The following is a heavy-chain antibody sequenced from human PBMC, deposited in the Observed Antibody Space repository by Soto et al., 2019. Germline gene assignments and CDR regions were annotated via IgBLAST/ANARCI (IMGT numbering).Heavy chain of an antibody. D-gene: IGHD3-3*01. Sequence: QVQLVESGGGVVQPGRSLRLSCEGSGFTFRNHGIHWVRQAPGKGLEWVAIIWYDGSKQLYADSVKGRFTISRDNSKNTAYLQMNSLRVEDTALDYCATEDFWNGNSRDDYGMDVWGLGTTVTVSS. J-gene: IGHJ6*02. CDR1: GFTFRNHG. CDR2: IWYDGSKQ. CDR3: ATEDFWNGNSRDDYGMDV. V-gene: IGHV3-33*01.